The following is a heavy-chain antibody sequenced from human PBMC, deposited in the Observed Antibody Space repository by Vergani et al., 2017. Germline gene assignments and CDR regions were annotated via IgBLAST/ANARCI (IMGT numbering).Heavy chain of an antibody. CDR1: GFTVSSNY. CDR3: TKGSVYYHDSAGHGYDPYTGFDL. D-gene: IGHD5-12*01. Sequence: EVQLLESGGDLVQPGGSLRLSCAASGFTVSSNYMSWVRQAPGKGLEWVSGISWNSGAVDYADSVRGRFTISRDNAKNSLFLEMNSLRFEDTAVYFCTKGSVYYHDSAGHGYDPYTGFDLWGQGTLVTVSS. CDR2: ISWNSGAV. J-gene: IGHJ3*01. V-gene: IGHV3-9*01.